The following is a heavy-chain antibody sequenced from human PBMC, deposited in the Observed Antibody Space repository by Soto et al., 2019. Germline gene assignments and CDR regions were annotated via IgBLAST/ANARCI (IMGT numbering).Heavy chain of an antibody. CDR3: ARDRPYYYDSSGYPFDY. CDR1: GGSISPYF. Sequence: SETLSLTCTVSGGSISPYFWSWIRQPPGKGLEWIGYIYYIGSTNYNPSLKSRVTISVDTSMNQFSLKLSSVTAADTAVYYCARDRPYYYDSSGYPFDYWGQGTLVTVSS. CDR2: IYYIGST. J-gene: IGHJ4*02. D-gene: IGHD3-22*01. V-gene: IGHV4-59*01.